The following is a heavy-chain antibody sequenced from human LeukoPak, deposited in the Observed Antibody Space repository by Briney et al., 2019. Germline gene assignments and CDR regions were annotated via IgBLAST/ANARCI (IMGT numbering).Heavy chain of an antibody. Sequence: SETLSLTGTVSGGSISSGGYYWSWIRQHPGKGLEWIGCIYYSGSTYYNPSLKSRVTISVDTSKNQFSLKLSSVTAADTAVYYGTRLFGSFPDWYFDLWGRGTLVTVSS. CDR1: GGSISSGGYY. J-gene: IGHJ2*01. V-gene: IGHV4-31*03. D-gene: IGHD1-14*01. CDR3: TRLFGSFPDWYFDL. CDR2: IYYSGST.